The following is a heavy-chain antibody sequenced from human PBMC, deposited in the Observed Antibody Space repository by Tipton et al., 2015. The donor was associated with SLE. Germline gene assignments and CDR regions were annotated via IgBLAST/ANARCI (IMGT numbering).Heavy chain of an antibody. V-gene: IGHV4-59*12. CDR3: ARELGGDYYFHYMDV. Sequence: TLSLTCTVSGAFISNKYWSWIRQPPGKGLEWIGYVSDSGATNYSPSLKSRVTISVDTPKNQFSLRLNSVTAADTAVYYCARELGGDYYFHYMDVWGKGTTVTVSS. D-gene: IGHD7-27*01. J-gene: IGHJ6*03. CDR2: VSDSGAT. CDR1: GAFISNKY.